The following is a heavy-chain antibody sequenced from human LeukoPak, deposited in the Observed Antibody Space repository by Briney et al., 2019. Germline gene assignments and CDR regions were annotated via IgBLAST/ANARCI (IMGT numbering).Heavy chain of an antibody. CDR1: GFTFSSYA. J-gene: IGHJ4*02. CDR3: ARDGLGTFFDY. V-gene: IGHV3-23*01. Sequence: PGGSLRLSCAASGFTFSSYAMSWVRQAPGKGLEWVSAISGSGGSTYYADSVKGRFTISRDNAKNSLDLQMNSLRAEETAVYYCARDGLGTFFDYWGQGTLVTVSS. CDR2: ISGSGGST. D-gene: IGHD7-27*01.